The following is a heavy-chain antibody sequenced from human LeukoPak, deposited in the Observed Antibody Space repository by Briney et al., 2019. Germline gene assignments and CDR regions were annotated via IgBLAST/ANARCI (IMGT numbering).Heavy chain of an antibody. V-gene: IGHV4-39*01. J-gene: IGHJ4*02. Sequence: PSETLSLTCTVSGGSISSSSYYGGWIRQPPGKGLECIGTIYYSGSTFYNPSLKSRVTISVDTPKNQFSLKLSSVTAADTAVYYCARSNPDGSSSKGYFDFWGQGTLVTVSS. CDR2: IYYSGST. D-gene: IGHD6-6*01. CDR1: GGSISSSSYY. CDR3: ARSNPDGSSSKGYFDF.